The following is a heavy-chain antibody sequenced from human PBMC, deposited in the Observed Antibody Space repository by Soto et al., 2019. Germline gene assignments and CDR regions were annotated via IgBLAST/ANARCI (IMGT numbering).Heavy chain of an antibody. V-gene: IGHV3-30-3*01. D-gene: IGHD3-16*01. CDR3: ARLRGLYYYYYGMDV. Sequence: GGSLRLSCAASGFTFSRYAMHWVRQAPGKGLEWVAVISYYGSNKYYADSVKGRFTISRDNSKNTLYLQMNSLRAEDTAVYYCARLRGLYYYYYGMDVWGQGTTVTVSS. CDR2: ISYYGSNK. CDR1: GFTFSRYA. J-gene: IGHJ6*02.